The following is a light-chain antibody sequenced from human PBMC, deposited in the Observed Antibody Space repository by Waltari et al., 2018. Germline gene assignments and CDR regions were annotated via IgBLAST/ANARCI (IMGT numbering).Light chain of an antibody. CDR2: NGG. V-gene: IGLV8-61*01. J-gene: IGLJ3*02. CDR1: SGSIVSTTC. Sequence: QSVVTQETSLSVSPGVTVTITCALSSGSIVSTTCATCYQPTPGQAPRTLIYNGGSRSSGVPDRFSGSVLGNTAALTVTGAQADDESDYYCALYMGSGIWVFGGGTKLTVL. CDR3: ALYMGSGIWV.